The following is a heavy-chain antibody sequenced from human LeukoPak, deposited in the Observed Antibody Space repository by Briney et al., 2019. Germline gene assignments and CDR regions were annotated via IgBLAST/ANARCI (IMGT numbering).Heavy chain of an antibody. CDR3: ASRHDFWSGYPDPYYYYGMDV. Sequence: SETLSLTCTVSGGSISSGGYYWSWIRQHPGKGLEWIGYIYYSGSTYYNPSLKSRVTISVDTSKNQFSLKLSSVTAADTAVYYCASRHDFWSGYPDPYYYYGMDVWGQGTTVTVSS. V-gene: IGHV4-31*03. CDR2: IYYSGST. D-gene: IGHD3-3*01. J-gene: IGHJ6*02. CDR1: GGSISSGGYY.